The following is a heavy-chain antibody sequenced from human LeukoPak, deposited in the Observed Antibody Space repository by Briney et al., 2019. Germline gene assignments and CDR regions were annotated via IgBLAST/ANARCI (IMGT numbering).Heavy chain of an antibody. J-gene: IGHJ3*02. D-gene: IGHD2-2*01. CDR1: GYSFTSYW. CDR3: ARHVEYCSSTSCYRHNAFDI. V-gene: IGHV5-10-1*01. Sequence: GESLKISCKGSGYSFTSYWISWVRQMPGKGLELMVRIDPSDSYTNYSPSFQGHVTISADKSISTAYLQWSSLKASDTAMYYCARHVEYCSSTSCYRHNAFDIWGQGTMVTVSS. CDR2: IDPSDSYT.